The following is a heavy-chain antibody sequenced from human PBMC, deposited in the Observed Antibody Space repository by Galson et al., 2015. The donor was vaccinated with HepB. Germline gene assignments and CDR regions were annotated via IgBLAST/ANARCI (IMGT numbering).Heavy chain of an antibody. CDR1: GFTFSDYY. V-gene: IGHV3-11*06. J-gene: IGHJ6*02. CDR2: ISSSSSYT. CDR3: ARDQQLLRLYGMDV. Sequence: SLRLSCAASGFTFSDYYMSWIRQAPGKGLEWVSYISSSSSYTNYADSVRGRFTISRDNAKNSLYLQMNSLRAEDTAVYYCARDQQLLRLYGMDVWGQGTTVTVSS. D-gene: IGHD3-10*01.